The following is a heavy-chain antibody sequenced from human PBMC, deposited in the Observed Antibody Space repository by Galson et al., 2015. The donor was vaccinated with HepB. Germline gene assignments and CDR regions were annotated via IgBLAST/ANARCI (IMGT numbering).Heavy chain of an antibody. CDR3: ARDLYSGAYTFDY. V-gene: IGHV3-48*02. D-gene: IGHD1-26*01. CDR2: ISSSSSTI. Sequence: SLRLSCAASGFTFSSYSMNWVRQAPGKGLEWVSYISSSSSTIYYADSVKGRFTISRDNAKNSLYLQMSSLRDDDTAVYYCARDLYSGAYTFDYWGQGTLVTVSS. J-gene: IGHJ4*02. CDR1: GFTFSSYS.